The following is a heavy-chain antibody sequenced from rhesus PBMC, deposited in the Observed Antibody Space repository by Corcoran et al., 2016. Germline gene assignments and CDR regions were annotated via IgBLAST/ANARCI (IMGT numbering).Heavy chain of an antibody. CDR3: ARGTLITMKLLMSHYGLDS. D-gene: IGHD3-28*01. CDR2: INGNSRST. CDR1: GASISSHW. J-gene: IGHJ6*01. V-gene: IGHV4-80*01. Sequence: QVQLQESGPGLVKPSETLSLTCTVSGASISSHWWTWIRQPPGKGLEWIGEINGNSRSTNDNPTPKSRGTISKDASKNYFSLKLNSVTAADTAVYYCARGTLITMKLLMSHYGLDSWGQGVVVSVSS.